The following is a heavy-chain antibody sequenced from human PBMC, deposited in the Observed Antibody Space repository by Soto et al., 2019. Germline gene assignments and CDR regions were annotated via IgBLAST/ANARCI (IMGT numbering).Heavy chain of an antibody. CDR2: TRNKVNSYTT. D-gene: IGHD6-19*01. CDR3: VRFSYSSAWNPDC. V-gene: IGHV3-72*01. J-gene: IGHJ4*02. CDR1: GFTFSDYY. Sequence: DVQLVESGGGLVQPGGSLRLSCAVSGFTFSDYYMDWVRQAPGKGLEWVGRTRNKVNSYTTEYAASVKGRFIVSRDDLKNSLYLQMNSLNTEDTAVYYCVRFSYSSAWNPDCWGQGTLVTVSS.